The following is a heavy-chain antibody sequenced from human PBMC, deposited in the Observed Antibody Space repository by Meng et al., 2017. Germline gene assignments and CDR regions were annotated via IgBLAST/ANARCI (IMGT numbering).Heavy chain of an antibody. CDR3: TRASVWYSGGY. CDR1: GFSINTNYY. V-gene: IGHV4-38-2*02. CDR2: FHHSGTT. Sequence: SETLSLTCTVSGFSINTNYYWGWIRQPPGKGLEWIGNFHHSGTTNYNPSLKSRVTISVDTSKNQFSLKLNSVSAADTAVYYCTRASVWYSGGYWGQGKLVNGAS. J-gene: IGHJ4*02. D-gene: IGHD1-26*01.